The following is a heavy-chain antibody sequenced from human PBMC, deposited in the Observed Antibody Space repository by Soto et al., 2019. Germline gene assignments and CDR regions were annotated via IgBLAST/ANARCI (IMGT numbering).Heavy chain of an antibody. CDR1: GFTFSSYA. V-gene: IGHV3-30-3*01. D-gene: IGHD3-22*01. J-gene: IGHJ4*02. Sequence: QTGGSLRLSCAASGFTFSSYAMHWVRQAPGKGLEWVAVISYDGSNKYYADSVKGRFTISRDNSKNTLYLQMNSLRAEDTAVYYCARELITSVYYYDSSGPFDYWGQGTLVTVSS. CDR2: ISYDGSNK. CDR3: ARELITSVYYYDSSGPFDY.